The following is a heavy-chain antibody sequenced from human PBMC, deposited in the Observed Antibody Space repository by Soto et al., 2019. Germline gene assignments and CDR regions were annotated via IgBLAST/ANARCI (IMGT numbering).Heavy chain of an antibody. CDR1: GYRFASYW. J-gene: IGHJ4*01. Sequence: GESLQISCKGSGYRFASYWISWVRQMPGKGLEWIGRIDPADSYINYSPSFQGHVTMSVDKSINTAYLQWSNLKASDTAMYYCAGNVDTASLLYRGPGTRVTVSS. CDR2: IDPADSYI. D-gene: IGHD5-18*01. CDR3: AGNVDTASLLY. V-gene: IGHV5-10-1*01.